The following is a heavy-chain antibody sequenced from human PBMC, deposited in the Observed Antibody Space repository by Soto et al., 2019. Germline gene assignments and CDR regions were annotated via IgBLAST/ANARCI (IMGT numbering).Heavy chain of an antibody. D-gene: IGHD6-13*01. Sequence: GGSLRLSCAASGFTVSSNYMSWVRQAPGKGLEWVSAIGSGGSTYYADSVKGRFTTSRDNSKNTLYLQMNSLRAEDTAVYYCARGIAAAHLPPGYGMDVWGQGTTVTVSS. V-gene: IGHV3-66*01. J-gene: IGHJ6*02. CDR3: ARGIAAAHLPPGYGMDV. CDR1: GFTVSSNY. CDR2: IGSGGST.